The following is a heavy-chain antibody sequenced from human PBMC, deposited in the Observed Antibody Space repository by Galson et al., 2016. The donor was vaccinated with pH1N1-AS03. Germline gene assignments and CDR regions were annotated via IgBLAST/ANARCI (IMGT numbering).Heavy chain of an antibody. CDR3: ARVSAGLTGYYDAMDV. CDR1: GYTFTSYY. V-gene: IGHV1-46*01. J-gene: IGHJ6*02. D-gene: IGHD4/OR15-4a*01. CDR2: INPSDGNT. Sequence: SVKVSCKASGYTFTSYYIHWVRQAPGQGREWMGIINPSDGNTNYAQRFQGRVTMTRDTSTSKVYMELSSLISDDTAVYHCARVSAGLTGYYDAMDVWGQGTTVTVSS.